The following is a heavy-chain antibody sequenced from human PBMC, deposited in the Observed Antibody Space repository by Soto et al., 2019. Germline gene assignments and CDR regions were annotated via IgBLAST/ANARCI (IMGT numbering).Heavy chain of an antibody. D-gene: IGHD5-18*01. V-gene: IGHV3-30*18. Sequence: QLQLVESGGGGVQPGRSLRLSCAASGFTFGSYGMHWVRQAPGKGLEWVAVISNDGTNKYYEDCVKGRFTISRDNSKNTLYLQMDSLRVEDTAVYYCAKGAHETPMDFILAYWGQGTLVTVTS. CDR2: ISNDGTNK. CDR1: GFTFGSYG. CDR3: AKGAHETPMDFILAY. J-gene: IGHJ4*02.